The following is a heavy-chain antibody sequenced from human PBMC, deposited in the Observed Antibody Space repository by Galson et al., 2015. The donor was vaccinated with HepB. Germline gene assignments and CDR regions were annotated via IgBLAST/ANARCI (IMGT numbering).Heavy chain of an antibody. D-gene: IGHD6-19*01. CDR1: GFTFSTYW. CDR2: SNSDGSST. J-gene: IGHJ4*02. CDR3: VRGTTDPSGWYMKWDY. Sequence: SLRLSCAASGFTFSTYWMHWVRQAPGKGLVWVSRSNSDGSSTAYADSVKGRFTISRDNAKSTLYVQMNSLRAEDTAVYYCVRGTTDPSGWYMKWDYWGQGTLVTVSS. V-gene: IGHV3-74*01.